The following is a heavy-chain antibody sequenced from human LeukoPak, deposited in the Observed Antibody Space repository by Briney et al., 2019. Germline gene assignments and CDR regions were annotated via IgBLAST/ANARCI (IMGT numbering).Heavy chain of an antibody. CDR3: ASYSGSWGHYYYGMDV. CDR2: IYSGGST. J-gene: IGHJ6*02. Sequence: GGSLRLSCAASGYTVSSNYMSWVRQAPGKGLEWVSVIYSGGSTYYADSVTGRFTISRDNSKNTLYLQMNSLRAEDTAVYYCASYSGSWGHYYYGMDVWGQGTTVTVS. D-gene: IGHD6-13*01. CDR1: GYTVSSNY. V-gene: IGHV3-53*01.